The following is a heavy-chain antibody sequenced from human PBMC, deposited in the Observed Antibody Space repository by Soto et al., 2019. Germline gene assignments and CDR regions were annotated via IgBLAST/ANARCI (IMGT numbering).Heavy chain of an antibody. D-gene: IGHD1-1*01. CDR1: GFTVSSNY. CDR2: IYSGGST. CDR3: ARNEGPPYYYYGMDV. V-gene: IGHV3-53*01. J-gene: IGHJ6*02. Sequence: GGSLRLSCAASGFTVSSNYMSWVRQAPGKGLEWVSVIYSGGSTYYADSVKGRSTISRDNSKNTLYLQMNSLRAEDTAVYYCARNEGPPYYYYGMDVWGQGTTVTVS.